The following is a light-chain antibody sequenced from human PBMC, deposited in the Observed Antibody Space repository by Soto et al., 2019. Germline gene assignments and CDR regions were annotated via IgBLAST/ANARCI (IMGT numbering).Light chain of an antibody. V-gene: IGKV3-20*01. CDR3: QQYGSSPRT. J-gene: IGKJ1*01. Sequence: EVVLTQSPGTLSLSPGDRATLSCRASQSVSNNYLAWFQQRPGQPPSRLIYGASTRATGIPERFSGSGSGTDFTLTITRLEPEDFAVYYCQQYGSSPRTFGQGTKVEIK. CDR1: QSVSNNY. CDR2: GAS.